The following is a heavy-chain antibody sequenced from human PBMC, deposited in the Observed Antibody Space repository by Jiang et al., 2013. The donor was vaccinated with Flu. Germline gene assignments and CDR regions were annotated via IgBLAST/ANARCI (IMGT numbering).Heavy chain of an antibody. J-gene: IGHJ5*02. Sequence: PGLVKPSETLSLTCTVSGGSISSYYWSWIRQPPGKGLEWIGYIYYSGSTNYNPSLKSRVTISVDTSKNQFSLKLSSVTAADTAVYYCARLGLFSGYDSFWFDPWGQGTLVTVSS. D-gene: IGHD5-12*01. CDR1: GGSISSYY. V-gene: IGHV4-59*01. CDR3: ARLGLFSGYDSFWFDP. CDR2: IYYSGST.